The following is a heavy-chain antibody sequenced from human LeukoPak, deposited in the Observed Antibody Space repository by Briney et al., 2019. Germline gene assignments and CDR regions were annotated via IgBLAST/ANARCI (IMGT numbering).Heavy chain of an antibody. Sequence: PSGTLSLTCAVSGGSISSSNWWSWVRQPPGKGLEWIGEIYHSGSTNYNPSLKSRVTISVDKSKNQFSLKLSSVTAADTAVYYCASRGLRYFDWLLAYWGQGTLVTVSS. CDR2: IYHSGST. V-gene: IGHV4-4*02. D-gene: IGHD3-9*01. CDR1: GGSISSSNW. J-gene: IGHJ4*02. CDR3: ASRGLRYFDWLLAY.